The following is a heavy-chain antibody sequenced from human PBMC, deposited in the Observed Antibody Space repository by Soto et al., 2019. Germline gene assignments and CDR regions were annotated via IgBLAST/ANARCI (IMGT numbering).Heavy chain of an antibody. CDR3: AREVQSGYNWNPHPSELVATPRTPYYFDY. CDR1: GGSFSGYY. CDR2: INHSGST. D-gene: IGHD1-20*01. Sequence: SETLSLTCAVYGGSFSGYYWSWIRQPPGKGLEWIGEINHSGSTNYNPSLKSRVTISVDTSKNQFSLKLSSVTAADTAVYYCAREVQSGYNWNPHPSELVATPRTPYYFDYWGQGTLVTVSS. V-gene: IGHV4-34*01. J-gene: IGHJ4*02.